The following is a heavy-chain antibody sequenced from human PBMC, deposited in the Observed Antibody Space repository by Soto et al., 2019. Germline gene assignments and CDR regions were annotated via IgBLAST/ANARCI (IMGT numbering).Heavy chain of an antibody. CDR1: GFTFSSYA. Sequence: GGSLRLSCAASGFTFSSYAMSWVRQAPGKGLEWVSAISGSGGSTYYADSVKGRFTISRDNSKNTLYLQMNSLRAEDTAVYYCAKDQSTVDTAMVSDWGYFDYWGQGTLVTISS. CDR2: ISGSGGST. D-gene: IGHD5-18*01. V-gene: IGHV3-23*01. J-gene: IGHJ4*02. CDR3: AKDQSTVDTAMVSDWGYFDY.